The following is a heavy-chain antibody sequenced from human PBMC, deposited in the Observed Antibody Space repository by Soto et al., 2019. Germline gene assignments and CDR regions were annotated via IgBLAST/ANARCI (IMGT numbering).Heavy chain of an antibody. J-gene: IGHJ4*02. CDR1: GASISTYY. D-gene: IGHD5-12*01. Sequence: SETLSLTCTLSGASISTYYWSWVRQPPGKGLEWIGYIYHSVSTNYNPSLESRVTMSVDTSKNQFSLKLSSVAAEDTAVYYCARNTDIVYSTVYNWGQGILVNVSS. CDR2: IYHSVST. CDR3: ARNTDIVYSTVYN. V-gene: IGHV4-59*08.